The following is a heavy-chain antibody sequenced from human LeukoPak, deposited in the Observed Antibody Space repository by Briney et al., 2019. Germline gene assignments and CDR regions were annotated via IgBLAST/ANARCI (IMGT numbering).Heavy chain of an antibody. V-gene: IGHV4-59*01. CDR1: GGSISSYY. Sequence: SETLSLTCTVSGGSISSYYWSWIRQPPGKGLEWIGYIYYSGSTNYNPSLKSRVTISVDTSKNQFSLKLSSVTAADTAVYYCARVFAGATDYWGQGTLVTVSS. D-gene: IGHD1-26*01. CDR3: ARVFAGATDY. CDR2: IYYSGST. J-gene: IGHJ4*02.